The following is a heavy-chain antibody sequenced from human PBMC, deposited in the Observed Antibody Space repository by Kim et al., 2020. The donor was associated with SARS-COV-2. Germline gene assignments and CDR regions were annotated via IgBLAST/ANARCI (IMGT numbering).Heavy chain of an antibody. J-gene: IGHJ4*02. V-gene: IGHV3-30*02. D-gene: IGHD6-19*01. CDR3: AKEGAAVAGTFMDY. Sequence: ADSVKGRFTISRDNSKNTLYLQMNSLRAEDTAVYYCAKEGAAVAGTFMDYWGQGTLVTVSS.